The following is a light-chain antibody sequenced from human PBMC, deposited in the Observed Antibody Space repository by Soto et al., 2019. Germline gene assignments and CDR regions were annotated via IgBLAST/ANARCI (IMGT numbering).Light chain of an antibody. V-gene: IGLV2-11*01. Sequence: QSALTQPRSVSGSPGQSVTISCTGTRSDVGGYNYVSWYQHHPGKAPQLMIYDVNERPSGVPDRFSGSKSGNTASLTISGLQAEVEADYYCCSYAGSYTFVFGGGTKLTVL. CDR1: RSDVGGYNY. CDR3: CSYAGSYTFV. J-gene: IGLJ2*01. CDR2: DVN.